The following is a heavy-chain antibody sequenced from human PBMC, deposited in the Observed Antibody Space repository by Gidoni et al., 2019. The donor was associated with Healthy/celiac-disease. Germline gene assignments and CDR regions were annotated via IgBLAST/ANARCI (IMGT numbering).Heavy chain of an antibody. CDR1: GFTFSSYA. D-gene: IGHD6-6*01. CDR2: ISGSGGST. CDR3: AKLGGQLVPAGAFDI. J-gene: IGHJ3*02. V-gene: IGHV3-23*01. Sequence: EVQLLESGGGLVQPGGSLRLSCAASGFTFSSYAMSWVRQAPGKGLGWGLAISGSGGSTYHGDSVKGRFNISKDNSKNPLYLQMNRLRAEDTGVNYCAKLGGQLVPAGAFDIWGQGTMVTVSS.